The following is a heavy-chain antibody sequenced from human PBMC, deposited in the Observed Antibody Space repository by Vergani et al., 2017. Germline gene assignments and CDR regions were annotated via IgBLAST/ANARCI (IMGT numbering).Heavy chain of an antibody. J-gene: IGHJ4*02. CDR3: ARDLGSSSRYSY. CDR1: GFTFSSYA. Sequence: EVQLLESGGGLVQPGGSLRLSCAASGFTFSSYAMSWVRQAPGKGLEWVSAISGSGGSTYYADSVKGRFTISRDNAKNSLYLQMNSLRAEDTAVYYCARDLGSSSRYSYWGQGTLVTVSS. V-gene: IGHV3-23*01. CDR2: ISGSGGST. D-gene: IGHD6-13*01.